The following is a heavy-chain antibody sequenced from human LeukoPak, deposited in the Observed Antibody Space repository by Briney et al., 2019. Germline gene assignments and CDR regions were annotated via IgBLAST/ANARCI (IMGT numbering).Heavy chain of an antibody. CDR3: AREGDSSGYYYEGPFSDY. CDR1: GYTFTSYG. J-gene: IGHJ4*02. V-gene: IGHV1-18*01. CDR2: ISAYNGNT. Sequence: GASVKVSCKASGYTFTSYGISWVRQAPGQGLEWMGWISAYNGNTNYAQKLQGRVTMTTDTSTSTAYMELRSLRSDDTAVYYCAREGDSSGYYYEGPFSDYWGQGTLVTVSS. D-gene: IGHD3-22*01.